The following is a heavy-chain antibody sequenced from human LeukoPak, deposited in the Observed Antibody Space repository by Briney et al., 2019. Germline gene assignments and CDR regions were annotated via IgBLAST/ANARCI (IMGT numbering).Heavy chain of an antibody. CDR2: ISWDGGST. Sequence: GGSLRLSCAASGFTFDDYTMHWVRHAPGKGLEWVSLISWDGGSTYYADSVKGRFTISRDNSKNSLYLQMNSLRTEDTALYYCAKGIVGATTYFDYWGQGTLVTVSS. CDR3: AKGIVGATTYFDY. J-gene: IGHJ4*02. D-gene: IGHD1-26*01. V-gene: IGHV3-43*01. CDR1: GFTFDDYT.